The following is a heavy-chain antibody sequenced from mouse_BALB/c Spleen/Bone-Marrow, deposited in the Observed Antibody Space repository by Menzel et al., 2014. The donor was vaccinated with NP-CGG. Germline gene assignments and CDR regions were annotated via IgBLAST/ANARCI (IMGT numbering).Heavy chain of an antibody. J-gene: IGHJ2*01. CDR1: GYTFTSYW. CDR3: ASEEFYY. CDR2: IYPGNSHT. V-gene: IGHV1-5*01. Sequence: VQLQQTGTVLAMPGASVKLSCKASGYTFTSYWMHWVKQRPGQDLEWIGAIYPGNSHTSYNQKFKSKAKLTVVTSTSTAYMELSSLTNEDSSVYYCASEEFYYWGQRTTLTVSS.